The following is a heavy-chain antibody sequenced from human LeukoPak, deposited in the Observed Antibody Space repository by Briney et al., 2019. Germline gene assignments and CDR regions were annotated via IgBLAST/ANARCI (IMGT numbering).Heavy chain of an antibody. J-gene: IGHJ5*02. CDR1: GFTFSSYA. CDR2: ISGSGGST. CDR3: AREVDLGGDWFDP. D-gene: IGHD2-15*01. V-gene: IGHV3-23*01. Sequence: PGGSLRLSCAASGFTFSSYAMSWVRQAPGKGLEWVSAISGSGGSTYYADSVKGRFTISRDNAKNSLYLQMNSLRAEDTAVYYCAREVDLGGDWFDPWGQGTLVTVSS.